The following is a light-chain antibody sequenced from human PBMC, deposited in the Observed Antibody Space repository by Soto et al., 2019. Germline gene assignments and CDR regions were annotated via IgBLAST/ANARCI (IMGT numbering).Light chain of an antibody. J-gene: IGLJ1*01. CDR3: SSYAGSNDNYV. Sequence: QSVLTQPPSASGSPGQSVTISCTGTSSDVGGYNYVSWYQQHPGKAPKLMIYEVSKRPSGVPDRFSGSKSGNTASLTVSGLQAEDEADYYCSSYAGSNDNYVFGTWTKLTVL. V-gene: IGLV2-8*01. CDR2: EVS. CDR1: SSDVGGYNY.